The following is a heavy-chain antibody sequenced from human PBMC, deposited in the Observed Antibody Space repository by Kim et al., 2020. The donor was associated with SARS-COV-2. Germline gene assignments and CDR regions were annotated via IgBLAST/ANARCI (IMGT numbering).Heavy chain of an antibody. CDR1: GLTVTSNH. J-gene: IGHJ4*02. V-gene: IGHV3-53*01. D-gene: IGHD4-4*01. CDR3: ARDPVADGYSFFDY. Sequence: GSLRLSCAVSGLTVTSNHMTWIRQAPGRGLEWVSVIFRGGTTYYAPSVQGRFTVSRDYYKNTLSLQMNSLRAEDTAINYCARDPVADGYSFFDYWGQGTLVTVSS. CDR2: IFRGGTT.